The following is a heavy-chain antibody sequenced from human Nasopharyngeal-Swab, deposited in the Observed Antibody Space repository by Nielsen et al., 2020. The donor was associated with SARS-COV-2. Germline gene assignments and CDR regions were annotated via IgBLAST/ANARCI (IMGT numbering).Heavy chain of an antibody. J-gene: IGHJ5*02. CDR2: IIPIFGTA. V-gene: IGHV1-69*13. Sequence: SVKVSCKASGGTFSSYAISWVRQAPGQGLEWMGGIIPIFGTASYAQKFQGRVTITADESTSTAYMELSSLRSEDTAVYYCARDRKGAYYYDSSGYSNWFDPWGQGTLVTVSS. CDR3: ARDRKGAYYYDSSGYSNWFDP. CDR1: GGTFSSYA. D-gene: IGHD3-22*01.